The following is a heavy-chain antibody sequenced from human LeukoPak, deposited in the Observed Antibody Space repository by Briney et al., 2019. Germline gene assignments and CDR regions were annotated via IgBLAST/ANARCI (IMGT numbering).Heavy chain of an antibody. CDR2: ISSSGSTI. Sequence: SLRLSCAASGVTFSSYEMTSVRRAPGHGLEWVSYISSSGSTIYYADSVKGRFTISRDNAKNSLYLQMNSLRAEDTAVYYCAELGITMIGGVWGKGTTVTISS. CDR1: GVTFSSYE. D-gene: IGHD3-10*02. J-gene: IGHJ6*04. CDR3: AELGITMIGGV. V-gene: IGHV3-48*03.